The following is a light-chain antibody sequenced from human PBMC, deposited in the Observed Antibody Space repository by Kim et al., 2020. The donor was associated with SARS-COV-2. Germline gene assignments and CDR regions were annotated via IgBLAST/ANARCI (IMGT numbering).Light chain of an antibody. J-gene: IGKJ1*01. CDR3: QHRQT. CDR1: QSVSRC. Sequence: STLSASGGDRVTLTCRARQSVSRCLAWYQQKPGKAPKLLIYDGSNLQSGVPSRFSGSGSGTEFTLTISSLQPDDFAIYYCQHRQTFGQGTKVEIK. V-gene: IGKV1-5*01. CDR2: DGS.